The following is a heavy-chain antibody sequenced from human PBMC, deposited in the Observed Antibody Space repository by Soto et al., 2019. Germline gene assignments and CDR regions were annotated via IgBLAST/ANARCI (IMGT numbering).Heavy chain of an antibody. J-gene: IGHJ4*02. CDR1: GFTFSSYP. V-gene: IGHV3-30-3*01. CDR3: ARGPITQTSFIDH. Sequence: GGSLRLSCEASGFTFSSYPMHWVRQAPGKGLEWVTVISYDGGNQYYADSVKGRFTISRDNSKDTLYLQMHSLRSDDTAVYFCARGPITQTSFIDHWGQGTLVTAPQ. CDR2: ISYDGGNQ. D-gene: IGHD1-20*01.